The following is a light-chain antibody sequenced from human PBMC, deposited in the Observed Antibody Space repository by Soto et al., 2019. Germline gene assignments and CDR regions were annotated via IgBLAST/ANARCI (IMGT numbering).Light chain of an antibody. CDR2: DVI. CDR1: SSDVGGYNY. Sequence: QSVLTQPASVSGSPGQSITISCTGTSSDVGGYNYVSWYQQHPGKAPKLMIYDVINRPSGVSNRFSGSKSGNSASLTISGLQAEDEANYYCSSYPSSSTYVVFGGGTKDTVL. V-gene: IGLV2-14*03. CDR3: SSYPSSSTYVV. J-gene: IGLJ2*01.